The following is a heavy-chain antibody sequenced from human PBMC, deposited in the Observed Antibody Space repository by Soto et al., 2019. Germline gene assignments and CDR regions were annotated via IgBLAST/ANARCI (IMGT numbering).Heavy chain of an antibody. CDR3: ACSTRPGVTSPRYYYGMDV. CDR1: GYTFTSYA. D-gene: IGHD4-17*01. CDR2: INAGNGNT. V-gene: IGHV1-3*01. Sequence: SVKVSCKASGYTFTSYAMHWVRQAPGQRLEWMGWINAGNGNTKYSQKFQGRVTITRDTSASTAYMELSSLRSEDTAVYYCACSTRPGVTSPRYYYGMDVWGQGTTVTVSS. J-gene: IGHJ6*02.